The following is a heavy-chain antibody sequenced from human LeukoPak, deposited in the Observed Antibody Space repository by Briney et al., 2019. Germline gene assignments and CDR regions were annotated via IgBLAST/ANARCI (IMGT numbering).Heavy chain of an antibody. CDR1: GFSFSDYG. CDR2: IWYDGSNR. J-gene: IGHJ6*03. CDR3: AKDTTAWWYHRAYMDV. D-gene: IGHD2-15*01. Sequence: GGSLRLSCAASGFSFSDYGMHWVRQAPGKGLEWVALIWYDGSNRYFADSVKGRFTISRDNSENRLSLQMVSLRAEDTAVYFCAKDTTAWWYHRAYMDVWGKGTTVTVSS. V-gene: IGHV3-33*06.